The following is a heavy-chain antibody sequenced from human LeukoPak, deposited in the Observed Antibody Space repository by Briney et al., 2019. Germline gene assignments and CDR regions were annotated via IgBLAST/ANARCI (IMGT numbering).Heavy chain of an antibody. CDR3: ARIDSSGWYLGSGWAFDI. D-gene: IGHD6-19*01. V-gene: IGHV4-59*12. CDR2: IYYSGST. Sequence: SETLSLTCTVSGGSISSYYWSWIRQPPGKGLEWIGYIYYSGSTNYNPSLKSRVTISVDTSKNQFSLKLSSVTAADTAVYYRARIDSSGWYLGSGWAFDIWGQGTMVTVSS. J-gene: IGHJ3*02. CDR1: GGSISSYY.